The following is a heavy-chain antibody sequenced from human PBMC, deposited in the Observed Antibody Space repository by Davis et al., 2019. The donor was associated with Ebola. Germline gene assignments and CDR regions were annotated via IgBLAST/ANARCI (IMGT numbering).Heavy chain of an antibody. J-gene: IGHJ6*02. CDR3: ARPRTSYSSSYGMDV. Sequence: PSETLSLTCAVSGGSISSSNWWSWVRQPPGKGLEWIGEIYHSGSTNYNPSLKSRVTISVDKSKNQFSLKLSSVTAADTAVYYCARPRTSYSSSYGMDVWGQGTTVTVSS. CDR2: IYHSGST. V-gene: IGHV4-4*02. D-gene: IGHD6-13*01. CDR1: GGSISSSNW.